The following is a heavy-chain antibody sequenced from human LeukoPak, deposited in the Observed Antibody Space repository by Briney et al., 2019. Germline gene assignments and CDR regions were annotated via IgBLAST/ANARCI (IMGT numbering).Heavy chain of an antibody. D-gene: IGHD4-17*01. CDR1: GFTFSSYS. Sequence: AGGSLRLSCAASGFTFSSYSMNWVRQAPGKGLEWVSYISSSGSTIYYADSVKGRFTISRDNAKNSLYLQMNSPRAEDTAVYYCARNDQDYGDYDYWGQGTLVTVSS. CDR3: ARNDQDYGDYDY. V-gene: IGHV3-48*04. CDR2: ISSSGSTI. J-gene: IGHJ4*02.